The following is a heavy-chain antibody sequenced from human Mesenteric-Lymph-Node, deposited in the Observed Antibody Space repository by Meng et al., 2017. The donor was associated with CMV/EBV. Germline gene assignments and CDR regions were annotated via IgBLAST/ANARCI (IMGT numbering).Heavy chain of an antibody. CDR3: ARGIAVAGVDY. CDR1: GFTFSSYS. Sequence: SCAASGFTFSSYSMNWVRQAPGKGLEWVSSISSSSSYIYYADSVKGRFTISRDNAKNSLYLQMNSLRAEDTAVYYCARGIAVAGVDYWGQGTLVTVSS. J-gene: IGHJ4*02. D-gene: IGHD6-19*01. V-gene: IGHV3-21*01. CDR2: ISSSSSYI.